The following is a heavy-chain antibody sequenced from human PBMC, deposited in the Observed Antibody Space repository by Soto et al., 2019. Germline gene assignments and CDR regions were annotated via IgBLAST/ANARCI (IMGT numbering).Heavy chain of an antibody. D-gene: IGHD6-13*01. CDR1: GFTFSTYS. CDR2: ISSSNSGI. CDR3: ARDPYTSSWYGYYFDN. J-gene: IGHJ4*02. V-gene: IGHV3-21*01. Sequence: EVQLVESGGGLVKPGGSLRLSCAASGFTFSTYSMNWVRQAPGKGLEWVSSISSSNSGIYYADSVKGRFTISRDNAKNSLYLQMNSLRAEDTAVYYCARDPYTSSWYGYYFDNWGQGTLVTVSS.